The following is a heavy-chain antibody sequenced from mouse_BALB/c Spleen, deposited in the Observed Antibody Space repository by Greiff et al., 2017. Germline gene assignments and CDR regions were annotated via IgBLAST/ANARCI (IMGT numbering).Heavy chain of an antibody. J-gene: IGHJ4*01. Sequence: QVQLQQPGAELVRPGASVKLSCKASGYTFTSYWINWVKQRPGQGLEWIGNIYPSDSYTNYNQKFKDKATLTVDKSSSTAYMQLSSPTSEDSAVYYCTNDKGDYAMDYWGQGTSVTVSS. CDR2: IYPSDSYT. D-gene: IGHD2-3*01. V-gene: IGHV1-69*02. CDR3: TNDKGDYAMDY. CDR1: GYTFTSYW.